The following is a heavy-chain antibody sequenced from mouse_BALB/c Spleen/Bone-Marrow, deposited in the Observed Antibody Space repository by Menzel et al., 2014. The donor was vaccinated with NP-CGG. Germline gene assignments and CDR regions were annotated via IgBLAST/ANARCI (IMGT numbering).Heavy chain of an antibody. Sequence: VHLLQPGPELVKPGALVIMSCKASGYTFTDYYMRWVKQCHGKSLEWIGEGNPNNGDTFINQKFKGKATLTVDKSSSTTYMQHNSLTSDDSAVYYCAKSHAMDYWGQGTSVTVSS. V-gene: IGHV1-26*01. CDR1: GYTFTDYY. CDR3: AKSHAMDY. CDR2: GNPNNGDT. J-gene: IGHJ4*01.